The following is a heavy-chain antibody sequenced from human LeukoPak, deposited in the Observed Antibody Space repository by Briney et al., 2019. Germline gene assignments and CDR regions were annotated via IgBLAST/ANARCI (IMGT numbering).Heavy chain of an antibody. CDR1: GYTFTGYY. J-gene: IGHJ4*02. D-gene: IGHD4-17*01. CDR2: INPNSGDT. V-gene: IGHV1-2*02. CDR3: AREGDYDSLDY. Sequence: ASVKPSCKASGYTFTGYYMNWVRQAPGQGLEWMGWINPNSGDTNYAQKFQGRVTMTWDTSIGSAYMELSRLRSDDTAVYYCAREGDYDSLDYWGQGTLVTVSS.